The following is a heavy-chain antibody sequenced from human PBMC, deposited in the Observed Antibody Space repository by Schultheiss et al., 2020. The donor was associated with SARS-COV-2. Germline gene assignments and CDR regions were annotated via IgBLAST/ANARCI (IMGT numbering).Heavy chain of an antibody. CDR3: ARRRSDGNWWLDT. J-gene: IGHJ5*02. D-gene: IGHD2-8*02. CDR2: IHDSGIT. Sequence: SETLSLTCSVSGDSKSNYSWRCIRQPPGKGLEWIGFIHDSGITNYNPSLKSRVTISVDTSKNQFSLKLTSVIAADTAVYYCARRRSDGNWWLDTWGQGTLVTVSS. CDR1: GDSKSNYS. V-gene: IGHV4-59*08.